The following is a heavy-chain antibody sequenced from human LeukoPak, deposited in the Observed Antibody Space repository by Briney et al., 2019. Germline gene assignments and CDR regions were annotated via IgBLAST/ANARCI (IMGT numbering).Heavy chain of an antibody. CDR3: ARHSEPKSNLLWFDP. CDR1: GGSISTSSYY. V-gene: IGHV4-39*01. D-gene: IGHD1-1*01. J-gene: IGHJ5*02. Sequence: SETLSLTCTVSGGSISTSSYYWGWIRQPPGKGLEWIGSIFYSGSTYYNPSLKSRVTISVDTSKNQFSLKLTSVTAADTAVYYCARHSEPKSNLLWFDPWGQGTLVTVPS. CDR2: IFYSGST.